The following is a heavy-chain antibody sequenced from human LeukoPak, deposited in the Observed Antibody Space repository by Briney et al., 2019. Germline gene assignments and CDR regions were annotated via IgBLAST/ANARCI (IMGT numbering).Heavy chain of an antibody. CDR3: ARQTGSGLFILP. J-gene: IGHJ4*02. CDR2: INHSGST. Sequence: SETLSLTCAVYGGSFRAYYWRWIRQPPGKGLEWIAEINHSGSTNYNPSLKSQVSISIDTSKNQFSLRLTSVTAADTAVYYCARQTGSGLFILPGGQGTLVTVSS. V-gene: IGHV4-34*01. D-gene: IGHD3/OR15-3a*01. CDR1: GGSFRAYY.